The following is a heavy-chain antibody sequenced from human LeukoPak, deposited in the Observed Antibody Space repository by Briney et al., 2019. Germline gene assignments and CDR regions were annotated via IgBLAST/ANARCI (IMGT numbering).Heavy chain of an antibody. CDR2: IRYTGST. CDR1: GYSISSGYY. Sequence: PSETLSLTCAVSGYSISSGYYWGWIRQPPGKGLEWIGSIRYTGSTYYNPSLQSRLTISVDKSQNQFSLKLKSVTAADTSVYYCTRQLSWASDTGDSWGQGTLVTVSS. J-gene: IGHJ5*01. D-gene: IGHD6-13*01. CDR3: TRQLSWASDTGDS. V-gene: IGHV4-38-2*01.